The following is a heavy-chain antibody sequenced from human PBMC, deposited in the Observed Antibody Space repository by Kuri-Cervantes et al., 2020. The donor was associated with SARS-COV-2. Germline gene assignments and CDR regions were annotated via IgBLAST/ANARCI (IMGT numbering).Heavy chain of an antibody. D-gene: IGHD2-2*01. J-gene: IGHJ4*02. CDR2: INLNTDGT. Sequence: KVSCKASGYTFTGYYIHWVRQAPGQGLEWMGWINLNTDGTHYAQNFQGRVTMTRDTSISTAYMELSRLRSDDTAVYYCARGGVVPAATVDYWGQGTLVTVSS. CDR3: ARGGVVPAATVDY. CDR1: GYTFTGYY. V-gene: IGHV1-2*02.